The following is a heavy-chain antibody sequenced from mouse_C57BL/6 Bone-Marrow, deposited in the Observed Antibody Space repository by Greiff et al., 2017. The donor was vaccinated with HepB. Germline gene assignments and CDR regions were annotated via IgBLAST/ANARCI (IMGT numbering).Heavy chain of an antibody. CDR3: ARDGDYGSSSYWYFDV. V-gene: IGHV1-72*01. J-gene: IGHJ1*03. CDR1: GYTFTSYW. D-gene: IGHD1-1*01. Sequence: VQLQQPGAELVKPGASVKLSCKASGYTFTSYWMHWVKQRPGRGLEWIGRIDPNSGGTKYNEKFKSKATLTVDKPSSTAYMQLSSLTSEDSAVYYCARDGDYGSSSYWYFDVWGTGTTVTVSS. CDR2: IDPNSGGT.